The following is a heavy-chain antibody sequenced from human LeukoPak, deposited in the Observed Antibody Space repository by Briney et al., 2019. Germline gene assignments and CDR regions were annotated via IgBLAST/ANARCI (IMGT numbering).Heavy chain of an antibody. V-gene: IGHV3-30*18. CDR2: ISYDGSNK. CDR3: AKDKLQLLILDYFDY. D-gene: IGHD4-11*01. Sequence: GGSLRLSCAASGFSFRSYGMHWVRQTPRQGLDWVAVISYDGSNKYYADSVKGRFTISRDNSKNTLYLQMNSLRPEDTAVYYCAKDKLQLLILDYFDYWGQGTLVTVSS. CDR1: GFSFRSYG. J-gene: IGHJ4*02.